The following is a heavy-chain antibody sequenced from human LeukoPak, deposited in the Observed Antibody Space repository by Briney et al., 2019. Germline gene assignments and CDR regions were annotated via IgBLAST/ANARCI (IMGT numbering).Heavy chain of an antibody. CDR2: IIPMINTP. Sequence: SVKVSCKASGGTFRSYAITWVRQAPGKGLEWMGGIIPMINTPNYAQKFQGRVSITADESTSTGYMEVSSLRSEDTAVYYCAIFQGTYGDNENDYWGQGTLVTVSS. CDR3: AIFQGTYGDNENDY. V-gene: IGHV1-69*13. D-gene: IGHD4-17*01. CDR1: GGTFRSYA. J-gene: IGHJ4*02.